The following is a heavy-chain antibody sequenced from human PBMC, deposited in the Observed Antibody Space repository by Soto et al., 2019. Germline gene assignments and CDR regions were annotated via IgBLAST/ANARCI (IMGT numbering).Heavy chain of an antibody. D-gene: IGHD2-21*02. CDR2: IRGTAT. J-gene: IGHJ5*02. V-gene: IGHV3-23*01. CDR3: SNCDVLVTTSGGWCNWFDP. Sequence: EVQLLESGGTLVKPGESLRLSCEASGFSFSSFAMNWVRQAPGEGLEWVSTIRGTATSFADSVKGRFTISRYNSKNTVYLQMNTLSGEDSAGYCCSNCDVLVTTSGGWCNWFDPWGQGTLVIVSS. CDR1: GFSFSSFA.